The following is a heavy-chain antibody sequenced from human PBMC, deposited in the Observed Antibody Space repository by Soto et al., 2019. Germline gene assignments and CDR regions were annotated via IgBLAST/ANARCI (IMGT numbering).Heavy chain of an antibody. V-gene: IGHV4-4*02. CDR3: ARSGRAKEWLQQFDY. CDR1: GGSISSSNW. J-gene: IGHJ4*02. Sequence: QVQLQESGPGLVKPSGTLSLTCAVSGGSISSSNWWSWVRKPPGKGLEWIGEIYHSGSTNYNPSLKSRGTISVDKSKNQFSLKLCAVTAADTAVYDCARSGRAKEWLQQFDYWGQGTLVTVSS. CDR2: IYHSGST. D-gene: IGHD5-12*01.